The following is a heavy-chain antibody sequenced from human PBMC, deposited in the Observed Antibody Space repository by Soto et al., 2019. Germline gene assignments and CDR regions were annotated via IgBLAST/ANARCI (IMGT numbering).Heavy chain of an antibody. CDR2: ISAYNGNT. CDR1: GYTFTSYG. Sequence: ASVKVSCKASGYTFTSYGISWVRQAPGQGLEWMGWISAYNGNTNYAQKLQGRVTMTTDTSTSTAYMELRSLRSDDTAVYYCARVRIQLWLNGTDVWGQGTTVTVSS. D-gene: IGHD5-18*01. V-gene: IGHV1-18*01. J-gene: IGHJ6*02. CDR3: ARVRIQLWLNGTDV.